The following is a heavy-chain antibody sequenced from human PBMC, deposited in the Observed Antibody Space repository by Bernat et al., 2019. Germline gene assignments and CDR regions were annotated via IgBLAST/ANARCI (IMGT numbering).Heavy chain of an antibody. CDR1: GFTLSSYW. J-gene: IGHJ6*03. D-gene: IGHD3-10*01. CDR3: AKDGQLTPYFYYYMDV. V-gene: IGHV3-74*01. CDR2: INSDGSVT. Sequence: EVRLVESGGGLVQPGGSLRLSCAASGFTLSSYWMHLVRQAPGKGLVWLSRINSDGSVTAYADSVKGRFTISRDNAKSTLYLQMNSLRAEDTAVYYCAKDGQLTPYFYYYMDVWGRGTTVTVSS.